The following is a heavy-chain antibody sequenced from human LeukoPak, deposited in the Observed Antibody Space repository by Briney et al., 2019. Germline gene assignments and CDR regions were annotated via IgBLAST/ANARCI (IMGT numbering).Heavy chain of an antibody. Sequence: ASVKVSCKASGYTFTSYYMHWVRQAPGQGLEWMGIINPSGGSTSYAQKFQGRVTMTRDTSTSTVYMELSSLRSEDTAVHYCARGEQQLVNYYYGMDVWGQGTTVTVSS. CDR1: GYTFTSYY. D-gene: IGHD6-13*01. CDR3: ARGEQQLVNYYYGMDV. V-gene: IGHV1-46*01. CDR2: INPSGGST. J-gene: IGHJ6*02.